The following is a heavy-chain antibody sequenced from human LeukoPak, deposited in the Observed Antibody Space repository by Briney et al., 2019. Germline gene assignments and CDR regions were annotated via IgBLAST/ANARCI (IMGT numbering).Heavy chain of an antibody. J-gene: IGHJ4*02. Sequence: GGSLRLSCIASGFTFGDCAMSWVRQAPGKGLEWVGFIRSKRFGGATEYAASVKGRFTISRDDSKSVAYLHLNSLKTEDTAVYFCTRDILSGWYYFDFWGQGTLVTVSS. CDR1: GFTFGDCA. CDR3: TRDILSGWYYFDF. CDR2: IRSKRFGGAT. V-gene: IGHV3-49*04. D-gene: IGHD6-19*01.